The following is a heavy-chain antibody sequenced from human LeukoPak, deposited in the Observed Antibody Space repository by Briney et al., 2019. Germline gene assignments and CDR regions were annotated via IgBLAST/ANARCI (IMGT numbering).Heavy chain of an antibody. CDR1: GFTPTSYT. CDR2: TSYDGTNK. J-gene: IGHJ3*02. D-gene: IGHD1-26*01. Sequence: GRSLRLSCATSGFTPTSYTTQWVRQAPGKGLEWVAVTSYDGTNKHYADSVKGRFAISRDNSKDTLYLQMNTLRAEDTAVYFCARVRPILSTAGSGFDTSGQRTMVTVSS. CDR3: ARVRPILSTAGSGFDT. V-gene: IGHV3-30*09.